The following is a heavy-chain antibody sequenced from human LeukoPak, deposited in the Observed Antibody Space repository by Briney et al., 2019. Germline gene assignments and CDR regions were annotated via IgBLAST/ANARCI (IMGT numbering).Heavy chain of an antibody. CDR1: GFTFSSYA. J-gene: IGHJ4*02. CDR2: ITATGGGT. V-gene: IGHV3-23*01. Sequence: GGSLRLSCAASGFTFSSYAMSWVRQAPGKGLEWVSSITATGGGTYYAGSVRGRFTVSRDNSKSTVFLQMNSLRAEDTAVYYCARDEGHWGQGTLVTVSS. CDR3: ARDEGH.